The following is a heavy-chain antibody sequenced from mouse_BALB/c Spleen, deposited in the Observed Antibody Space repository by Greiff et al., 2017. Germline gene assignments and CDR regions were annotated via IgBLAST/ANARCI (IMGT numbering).Heavy chain of an antibody. D-gene: IGHD2-3*01. J-gene: IGHJ4*01. Sequence: QVQLQQSGAELAKPGASVKMSCKASGYTFTSYWMHWVKQRPGQGLEWIGYINPSPGYTEYNQKFKDKATLTADKSSSTAYMQLSSLTSEDSAVYYCARGWPSGAMDYWGQGTSVTVSS. CDR1: GYTFTSYW. CDR2: INPSPGYT. V-gene: IGHV1-7*01. CDR3: ARGWPSGAMDY.